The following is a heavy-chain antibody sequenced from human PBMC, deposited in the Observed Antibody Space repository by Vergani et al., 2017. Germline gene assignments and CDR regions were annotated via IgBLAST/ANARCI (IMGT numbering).Heavy chain of an antibody. J-gene: IGHJ4*02. Sequence: QVQLVQSGDEVKKPGASVKVSCKASGYTFISYGISWVRQAPGQGLEWMGWISAYNGNTNYAQKLQGRVTMTTDTSTSTAYMELRSLRSDDTAVYYCARDSSDSGYYFHPSPFDYWGQGTLVTVSS. V-gene: IGHV1-18*01. CDR1: GYTFISYG. CDR2: ISAYNGNT. D-gene: IGHD5-12*01. CDR3: ARDSSDSGYYFHPSPFDY.